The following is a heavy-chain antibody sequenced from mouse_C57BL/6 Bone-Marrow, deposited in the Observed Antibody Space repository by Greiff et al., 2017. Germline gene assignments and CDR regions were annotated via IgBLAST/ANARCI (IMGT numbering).Heavy chain of an antibody. CDR2: ISSGSSTI. CDR1: GFTFSDYG. D-gene: IGHD2-4*01. V-gene: IGHV5-17*01. Sequence: EVQLKESGGGLVKPGGSLKLSCAASGFTFSDYGMHWVRQAPEKGLEWVAYISSGSSTIYYADTVKGRFTISRDNAKNTLFLQMTSLRSEDTAMYYCARMGDYDWFAYWGQGTLVTVSA. CDR3: ARMGDYDWFAY. J-gene: IGHJ3*01.